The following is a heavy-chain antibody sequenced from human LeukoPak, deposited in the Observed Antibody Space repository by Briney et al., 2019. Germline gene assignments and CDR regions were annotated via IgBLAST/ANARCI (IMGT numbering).Heavy chain of an antibody. V-gene: IGHV3-7*01. Sequence: PGGSLRLSCEGSGFTFSHYWMSWLRQAPGKEPEWVAIIKLFGDEQYYGDSVKGRFIISRDNARNLLYLQMHSLRADDTAMYYCARALTTDHAGRWFDPWGQGTLVTVSS. D-gene: IGHD4-17*01. CDR1: GFTFSHYW. CDR2: IKLFGDEQ. CDR3: ARALTTDHAGRWFDP. J-gene: IGHJ5*02.